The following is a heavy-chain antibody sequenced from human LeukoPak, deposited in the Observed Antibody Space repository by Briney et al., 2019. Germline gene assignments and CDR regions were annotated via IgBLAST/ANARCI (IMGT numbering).Heavy chain of an antibody. CDR3: ARRHYLDSSGPRFDP. Sequence: SETLSLTCTVSGASINNKNYYWAWIRQPPGKGLEWIGSIYYSGRTYYSPSLESRVTMYVDTSNNQFSLRLNSVTVADTAVYYCARRHYLDSSGPRFDPWGQGTLVTVSS. V-gene: IGHV4-39*01. CDR2: IYYSGRT. CDR1: GASINNKNYY. J-gene: IGHJ5*02. D-gene: IGHD6-19*01.